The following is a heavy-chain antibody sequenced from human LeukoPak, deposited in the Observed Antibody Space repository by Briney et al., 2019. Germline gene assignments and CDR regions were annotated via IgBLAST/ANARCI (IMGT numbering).Heavy chain of an antibody. CDR3: AKGRPVAGIGYFDY. Sequence: PGRSLRLSCAASGFTFDDYAMHWVRQAPGKGLEWVSGISWNSGSIGYADSVKGRFTISRDNAKNSLYLQMNSLRAEDTALYYCAKGRPVAGIGYFDYWGQGTLVTVSS. V-gene: IGHV3-9*01. D-gene: IGHD6-19*01. CDR1: GFTFDDYA. CDR2: ISWNSGSI. J-gene: IGHJ4*02.